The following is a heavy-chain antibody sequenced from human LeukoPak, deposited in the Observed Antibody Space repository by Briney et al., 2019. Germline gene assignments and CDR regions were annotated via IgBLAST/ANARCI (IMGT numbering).Heavy chain of an antibody. Sequence: SETLSLTRAVSGGSITRSNWWSWVRQSPGKGLEWIGEVYDNGSTNYNPSLKSRVTISVDKSRNQFSLKLTSVTAADTAVYYCARRRYSSSWSQRGFDYWGQGTLVTVSS. CDR2: VYDNGST. J-gene: IGHJ4*02. CDR3: ARRRYSSSWSQRGFDY. V-gene: IGHV4-4*02. D-gene: IGHD6-13*01. CDR1: GGSITRSNW.